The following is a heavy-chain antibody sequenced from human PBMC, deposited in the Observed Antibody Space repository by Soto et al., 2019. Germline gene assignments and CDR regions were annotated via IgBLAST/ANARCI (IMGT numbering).Heavy chain of an antibody. CDR3: ARGLLYATTYCDH. CDR2: IIPVVGTT. V-gene: IGHV1-69*06. CDR1: GDTFTTNS. J-gene: IGHJ4*02. D-gene: IGHD2-8*01. Sequence: QVQLVQSGAEVKKPGSSVKVSCKASGDTFTTNSLNWVRQAPGQGLEWMGGIIPVVGTTKYAQKYQDRVTITGDKATDTAYMELSSLRSDDTAVYYCARGLLYATTYCDHWGQGTPVTVSS.